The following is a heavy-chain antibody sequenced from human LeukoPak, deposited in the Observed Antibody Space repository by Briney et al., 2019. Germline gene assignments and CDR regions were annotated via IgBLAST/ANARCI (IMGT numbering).Heavy chain of an antibody. D-gene: IGHD1-26*01. J-gene: IGHJ4*02. CDR1: GYTFTDYY. CDR3: ARDLAMYSPDLDY. V-gene: IGHV1-2*02. Sequence: GASVKVSCKASGYTFTDYYLHWVRQAPGHGLEWMGWINPKTGVTKYVQNFQGRVTITRDTSIGTAYMEVSRLRSDDTAVFYCARDLAMYSPDLDYWGQGTLVTVSS. CDR2: INPKTGVT.